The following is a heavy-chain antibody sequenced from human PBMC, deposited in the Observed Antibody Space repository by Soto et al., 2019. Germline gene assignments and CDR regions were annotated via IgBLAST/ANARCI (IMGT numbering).Heavy chain of an antibody. D-gene: IGHD6-6*01. CDR2: ISGSGGST. CDR3: AKDHGAARPRGYFDY. J-gene: IGHJ4*02. CDR1: GFTFSSYA. V-gene: IGHV3-23*01. Sequence: GGSLRLSCAASGFTFSSYAMSWVRQAPGKGLEWVSAISGSGGSTYYADSVKGRFTISRDNSKNTLYLQMNGLRAEDTAVYYCAKDHGAARPRGYFDYWGQGTLVTVSS.